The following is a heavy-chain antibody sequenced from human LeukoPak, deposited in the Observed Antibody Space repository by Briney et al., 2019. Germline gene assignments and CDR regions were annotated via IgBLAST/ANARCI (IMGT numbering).Heavy chain of an antibody. CDR2: ISAYTGNT. V-gene: IGHV1-18*01. D-gene: IGHD6-13*01. CDR1: GYTFTNYG. CDR3: ARDSPAAAGSDY. J-gene: IGHJ4*02. Sequence: ASVKVSCKASGYTFTNYGVNWVRHAPGQGLEWMGWISAYTGNTNYAQELQGRVTMTTDTSTSTAYVEVRSLTSDDTAVYYCARDSPAAAGSDYWGQGTLVTVSS.